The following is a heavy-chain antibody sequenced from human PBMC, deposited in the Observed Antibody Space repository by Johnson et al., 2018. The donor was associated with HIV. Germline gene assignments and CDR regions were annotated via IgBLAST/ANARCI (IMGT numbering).Heavy chain of an antibody. CDR1: GFTFSSYA. J-gene: IGHJ3*02. CDR2: IPYDGSKK. Sequence: QVQLVESGGGVVQPGRSLRLSCAASGFTFSSYAMYWVRQAPGKGLAWVAVIPYDGSKKYHADSVTGRFTISRDNSTRTLYLQRNSQRAEDPAVYYCARDLNHGDPWGGAFDIWGQGTMVTVSS. D-gene: IGHD1-14*01. V-gene: IGHV3-30*04. CDR3: ARDLNHGDPWGGAFDI.